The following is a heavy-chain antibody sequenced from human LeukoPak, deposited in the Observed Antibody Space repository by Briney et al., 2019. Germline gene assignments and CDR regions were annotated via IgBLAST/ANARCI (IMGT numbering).Heavy chain of an antibody. D-gene: IGHD5-18*01. CDR2: IYNIGST. V-gene: IGHV4-59*01. CDR1: GGSINGYY. Sequence: PSETLSLTCTVSGGSINGYYWTWIRQPPGKGLEWIGYIYNIGSTDYNPSLKSRVTISVDTSKTQFSLKLNSVTAADTAVYYCARETRYNYGRYGMDVWGQGTTVTVSS. J-gene: IGHJ6*02. CDR3: ARETRYNYGRYGMDV.